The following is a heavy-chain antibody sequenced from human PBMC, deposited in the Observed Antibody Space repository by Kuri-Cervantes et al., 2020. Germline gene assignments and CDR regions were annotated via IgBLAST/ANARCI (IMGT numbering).Heavy chain of an antibody. J-gene: IGHJ1*01. CDR1: GYTFTSYD. Sequence: ASVKVSCKASGYTFTSYDINWVRQATGQGLEWMGWMNPNSGNTGYAQKFQGRVTMTRNTSISTAYMELSSLRSEDTAVYYCARDVARGYYYSGHFQHWGQGTLVTVSS. CDR3: ARDVARGYYYSGHFQH. V-gene: IGHV1-8*02. D-gene: IGHD3-22*01. CDR2: MNPNSGNT.